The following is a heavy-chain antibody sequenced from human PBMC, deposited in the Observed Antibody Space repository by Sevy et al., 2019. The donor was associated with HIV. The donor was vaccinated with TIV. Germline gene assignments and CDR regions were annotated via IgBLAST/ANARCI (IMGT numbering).Heavy chain of an antibody. V-gene: IGHV3-48*02. CDR3: AREGPNKWGSYHYGMDV. Sequence: GGSLRLSCAASGFTFSVYSMNWVRQAPGKGLEWVSYISSSSGRIFYADSVKGRFTISRDNAENAQYLQMNSLRDEDTAVYYCAREGPNKWGSYHYGMDVWGQGTTVTVSS. CDR2: ISSSSGRI. J-gene: IGHJ6*02. CDR1: GFTFSVYS. D-gene: IGHD3-16*01.